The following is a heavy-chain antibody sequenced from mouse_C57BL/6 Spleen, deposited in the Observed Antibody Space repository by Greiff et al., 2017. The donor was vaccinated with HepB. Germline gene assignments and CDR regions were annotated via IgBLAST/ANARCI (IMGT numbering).Heavy chain of an antibody. CDR1: GFNIKNPY. CDR2: IDPANGNT. Sequence: EVQLQQSVAELVRPGASVKLSCTASGFNIKNPYMHWVKQRPEQGLEWIGRIDPANGNTKYAPKFQGKATITADTSSNTAYLQLSSLTSEDTAIYYCAPGVWYFDYWGQGTTLTVSS. J-gene: IGHJ2*01. V-gene: IGHV14-3*01. D-gene: IGHD4-1*01. CDR3: APGVWYFDY.